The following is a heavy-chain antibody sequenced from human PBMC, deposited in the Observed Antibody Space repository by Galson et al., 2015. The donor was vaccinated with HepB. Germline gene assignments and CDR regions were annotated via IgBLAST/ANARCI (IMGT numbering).Heavy chain of an antibody. Sequence: SVKVSCKASGYTFPSYGITWVRQAPGQGLEWMGWTSAYNTDTNYAQKFQGRVTMTTDTSTSTAYMELSSLRSEDTAVYYCAKRTRGSVDFYYYMDVWGKGTTVIVSS. CDR1: GYTFPSYG. CDR2: TSAYNTDT. CDR3: AKRTRGSVDFYYYMDV. J-gene: IGHJ6*03. V-gene: IGHV1-18*04. D-gene: IGHD3-10*01.